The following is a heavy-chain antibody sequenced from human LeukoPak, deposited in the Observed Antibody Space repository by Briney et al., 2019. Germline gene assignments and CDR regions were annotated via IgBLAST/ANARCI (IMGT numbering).Heavy chain of an antibody. CDR3: ARELRRDDI. CDR1: GYTFTSYY. Sequence: GASVKVSCKASGYTFTSYYIHWVRHAPGQGLEWMGIINPSDGSTTYAQKFQGRVTITTDTSISTAYMELSGLTSEDTAVYYCARELRRDDIWGQGTLVTVSS. J-gene: IGHJ3*02. CDR2: INPSDGST. D-gene: IGHD2-15*01. V-gene: IGHV1-46*01.